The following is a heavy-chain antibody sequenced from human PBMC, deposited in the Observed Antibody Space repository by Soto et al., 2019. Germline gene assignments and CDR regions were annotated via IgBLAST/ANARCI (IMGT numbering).Heavy chain of an antibody. J-gene: IGHJ6*02. CDR2: MNTDSDDT. CDR1: GYTFTSYD. CDR3: AREWSAAGHFYGMDV. Sequence: ASVKVSCKTSGYTFTSYDINWVRQAPGQGLEWVGWMNTDSDDTRSAQKFRGRLTLTRDKSMRAVYMKLSNLRPDDSAVYYCAREWSAAGHFYGMDVWGQGTTVTVSS. D-gene: IGHD6-13*01. V-gene: IGHV1-8*01.